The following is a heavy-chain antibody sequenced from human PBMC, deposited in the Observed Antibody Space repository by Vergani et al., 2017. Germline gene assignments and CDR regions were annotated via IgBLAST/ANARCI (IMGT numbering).Heavy chain of an antibody. D-gene: IGHD5-24*01. CDR2: IKNTGDST. V-gene: IGHV3-23*01. CDR1: GFTFRSHA. Sequence: EVQLLQSEGAVVQPGGSLRLSCVASGFTFRSHAMSWVRQGHGQGLEWVSSIKNTGDSTQYADSVKGRLTISRDNSKNTLYLQMNSLRVEDTAVYYCGRGSDNYNWGQGTLVTVSS. J-gene: IGHJ4*02. CDR3: GRGSDNYN.